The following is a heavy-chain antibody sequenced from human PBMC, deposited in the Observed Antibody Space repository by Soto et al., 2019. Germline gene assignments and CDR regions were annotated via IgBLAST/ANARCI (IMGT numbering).Heavy chain of an antibody. D-gene: IGHD3-10*01. CDR2: IYTSGST. Sequence: ETLSLTCTVSGGSISSYYWSWIRQPAGKGLEWIGRIYTSGSTNYNPSLKSRVTMSVDTSKNQFSLKLSSVTAADTAVYYCLGNSITMVRGYYYYGMDVWGQGTTVTVSS. CDR1: GGSISSYY. CDR3: LGNSITMVRGYYYYGMDV. V-gene: IGHV4-4*07. J-gene: IGHJ6*02.